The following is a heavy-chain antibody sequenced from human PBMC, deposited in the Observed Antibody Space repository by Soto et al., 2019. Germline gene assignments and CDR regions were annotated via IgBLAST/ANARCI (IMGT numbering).Heavy chain of an antibody. V-gene: IGHV1-69*02. CDR2: IIPILGIA. CDR1: GGTFSSYT. CDR3: ARGNSIAAAGTGWFAP. D-gene: IGHD6-13*01. J-gene: IGHJ5*02. Sequence: QVQLVQSGAEVKKPGSSVKVSCKASGGTFSSYTISWVRQAPGQGLEWMGRIIPILGIANYAQKFQGRVTITAEKATSTAYRGLSRLRSGDTAVYSGARGNSIAAAGTGWFAPWGQGPLVTVSS.